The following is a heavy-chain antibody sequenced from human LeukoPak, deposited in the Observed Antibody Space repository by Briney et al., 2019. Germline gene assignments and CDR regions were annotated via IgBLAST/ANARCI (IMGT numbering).Heavy chain of an antibody. Sequence: SVKVSRKASGFTFTSYAMQWVRQARGQRLEWIGWIVVGSGNTNYAQKFQERVTITRDMSTSTVYMELSSLRSEDTAVYYCARLDHPLDRIAGFDYWGQGTLVTVSS. V-gene: IGHV1-58*02. J-gene: IGHJ4*02. CDR1: GFTFTSYA. CDR3: ARLDHPLDRIAGFDY. CDR2: IVVGSGNT. D-gene: IGHD6-13*01.